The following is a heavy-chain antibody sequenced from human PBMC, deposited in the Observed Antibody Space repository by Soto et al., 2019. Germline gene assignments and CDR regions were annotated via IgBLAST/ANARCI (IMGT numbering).Heavy chain of an antibody. D-gene: IGHD5-18*01. CDR1: GGSISSGGYY. CDR2: IYYSGST. J-gene: IGHJ4*02. V-gene: IGHV4-31*03. Sequence: QVQLQESGPGLVKPSQTLSLTCTVSGGSISSGGYYWSWIRQHPGKGLEWIGYIYYSGSTYYNPSLKSRVTISVDTSKNQFSLKLSSVTAADTAVYYCARGXNSYGPTTYFDYWGQGTLVTVSS. CDR3: ARGXNSYGPTTYFDY.